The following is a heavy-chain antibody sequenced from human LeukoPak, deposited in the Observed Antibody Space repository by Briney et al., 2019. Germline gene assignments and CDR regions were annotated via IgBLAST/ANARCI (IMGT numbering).Heavy chain of an antibody. D-gene: IGHD6-13*01. CDR1: GGSFRGYY. CDR2: INHSGST. Sequence: SETLSLTCAVYGGSFRGYYWSWIRQPPGKGLEWIGEINHSGSTNYNPSLKSRVTISVDTSKNQFSLKLSSVTAADTAVYYCARVAAGTDYWGQGTLVTVSS. J-gene: IGHJ4*02. V-gene: IGHV4-34*01. CDR3: ARVAAGTDY.